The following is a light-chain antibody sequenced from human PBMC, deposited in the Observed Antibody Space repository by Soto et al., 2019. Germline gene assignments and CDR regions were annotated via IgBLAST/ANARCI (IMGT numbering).Light chain of an antibody. J-gene: IGKJ1*01. CDR2: RAS. Sequence: DIPLTQPPSSLSSPLGARVSITSGPSQNVGNHCNWYRQKPGQAPKLLVSRASILQSGVPSGFSGRGSGTDFTLTISSLQAEDFATYYCHQTFLSPPTFGQGTRVEIK. CDR3: HQTFLSPPT. CDR1: QNVGNH. V-gene: IGKV1-39*01.